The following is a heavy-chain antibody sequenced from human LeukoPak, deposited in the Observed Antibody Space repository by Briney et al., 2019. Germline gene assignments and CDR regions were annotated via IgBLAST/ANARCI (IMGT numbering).Heavy chain of an antibody. CDR2: ITGSASGT. CDR1: GFIFSGFA. Sequence: QSGGSLRLSCAASGFIFSGFAMSWVRQAPGKGLEWVSTITGSASGTYYADSVKGRFTIFRDNSKNTMFLQMNSLRAEDTAVYYCAKSRFSVVVLTSMPPFDYWGQGTLVTVSS. CDR3: AKSRFSVVVLTSMPPFDY. D-gene: IGHD2-2*01. V-gene: IGHV3-23*01. J-gene: IGHJ4*02.